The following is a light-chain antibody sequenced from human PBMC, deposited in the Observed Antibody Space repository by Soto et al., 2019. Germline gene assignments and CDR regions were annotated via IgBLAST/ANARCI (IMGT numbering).Light chain of an antibody. J-gene: IGKJ5*01. V-gene: IGKV3-11*01. Sequence: EVVMRQSPATLSVSPGEGATLSCRASQGIGDTLAWYQHKPGQTPRLLIYDTSNRATGIPARFSGGGSGTDFTLTISSLEPEDFAVYYCQQRSNWPITFGQGTRLEIK. CDR1: QGIGDT. CDR2: DTS. CDR3: QQRSNWPIT.